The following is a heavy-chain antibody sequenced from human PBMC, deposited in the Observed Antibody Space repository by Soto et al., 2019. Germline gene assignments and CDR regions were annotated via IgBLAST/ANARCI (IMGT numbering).Heavy chain of an antibody. D-gene: IGHD5-18*01. J-gene: IGHJ3*02. CDR2: IGNGGAT. V-gene: IGHV3-13*01. CDR3: ARETGYSNGFDAFDT. CDR1: GITFSNHD. Sequence: PGGSLRLSCAASGITFSNHDMNWVRQVTGKGLEWVSGIGNGGATYYTDSVKGRFTISRENAKNSLYLQMNSLRVEDTAVYYCARETGYSNGFDAFDTWGQGTKVTVSS.